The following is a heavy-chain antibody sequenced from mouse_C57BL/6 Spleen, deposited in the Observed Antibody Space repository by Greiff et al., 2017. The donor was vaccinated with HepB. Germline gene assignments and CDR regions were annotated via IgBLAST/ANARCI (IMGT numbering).Heavy chain of an antibody. Sequence: EVMLVESGGGLVKPGGSLKLSCAASGFTFSDYGMHWVRQAPEKGLEWVAYISSGSSTIYYADTVKGRFTISRDNAKYTLFLQMTSLRSEDTAMYYCARLRLQAMDYWGQGTSVTVSS. CDR3: ARLRLQAMDY. V-gene: IGHV5-17*01. CDR1: GFTFSDYG. CDR2: ISSGSSTI. D-gene: IGHD3-2*02. J-gene: IGHJ4*01.